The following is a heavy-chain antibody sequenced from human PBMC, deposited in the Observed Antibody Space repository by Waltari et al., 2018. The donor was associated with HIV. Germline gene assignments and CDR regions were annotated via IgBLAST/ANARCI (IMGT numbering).Heavy chain of an antibody. Sequence: QVQLREWGAGLLKPSETLALTCTIYGGSLSGGAFSGSYWSWIRQPPGKGLEWIGEINHAGSANYNPSLKNRVTLSVDTSKNQFSLKMPSVTASDTAVYYCARVDILSTIGGFDPWGQGTLVTVSS. CDR1: GGSLSGGAFSGSY. V-gene: IGHV4-34*01. D-gene: IGHD5-12*01. J-gene: IGHJ5*02. CDR3: ARVDILSTIGGFDP. CDR2: INHAGSA.